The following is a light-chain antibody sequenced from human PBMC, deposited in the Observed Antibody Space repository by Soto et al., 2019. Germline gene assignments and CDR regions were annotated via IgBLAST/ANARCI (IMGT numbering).Light chain of an antibody. V-gene: IGLV2-14*01. Sequence: QSVLTQPASVSGSPGQSITISCSGTSSDVGGSNYVSWYQHHPGKAPKLMIYEVDNRPSGVSDRFSGSKSGNTASLTISGLQAEDEADYFCSSYTTNITLRYVFGTGTKVTVL. CDR3: SSYTTNITLRYV. J-gene: IGLJ1*01. CDR2: EVD. CDR1: SSDVGGSNY.